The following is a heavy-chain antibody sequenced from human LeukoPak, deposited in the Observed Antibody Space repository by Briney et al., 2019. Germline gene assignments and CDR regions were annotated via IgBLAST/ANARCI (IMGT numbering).Heavy chain of an antibody. CDR2: ISSSSSYT. J-gene: IGHJ6*04. V-gene: IGHV3-11*06. CDR3: ARDSWAAADPYYYYGMDV. CDR1: GFTLSDYY. D-gene: IGHD6-13*01. Sequence: GGSLRLSCAASGFTLSDYYMSWIRQAPGKGLEWVSYISSSSSYTNYADSVKGRFTISRDNAKNSLYLQMNSLRAEDTAVYYCARDSWAAADPYYYYGMDVWGKGTTVTVSS.